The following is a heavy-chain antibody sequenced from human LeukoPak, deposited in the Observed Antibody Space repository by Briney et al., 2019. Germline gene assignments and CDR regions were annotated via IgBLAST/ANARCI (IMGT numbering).Heavy chain of an antibody. V-gene: IGHV4-61*02. CDR2: IYTSGST. D-gene: IGHD5-24*01. CDR3: ARGEMATITLDY. CDR1: GGSISSGSYY. Sequence: PSETLSLTCTVSGGSISSGSYYWSWIRQPAGKGLEWIGRIYTSGSTNYNPSLKSRVTISVDTSKNQFSLKLSSVTAADTAVYYCARGEMATITLDYWGQGTLVTVSS. J-gene: IGHJ4*02.